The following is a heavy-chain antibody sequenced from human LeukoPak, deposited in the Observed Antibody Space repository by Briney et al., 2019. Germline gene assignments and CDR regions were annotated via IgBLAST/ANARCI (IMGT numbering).Heavy chain of an antibody. J-gene: IGHJ6*02. CDR1: GFTFSSYS. Sequence: GGSLRLSCAASGFTFSSYSMNWVRQAPGKGLEWVSSISSSSSYIYYADSVKGRFTISRDNAKNSLYLQMNSLRAEDTAVYYCARVTLIPVAGSGMDVWGQGTTVTVSS. CDR2: ISSSSSYI. CDR3: ARVTLIPVAGSGMDV. V-gene: IGHV3-21*01. D-gene: IGHD6-19*01.